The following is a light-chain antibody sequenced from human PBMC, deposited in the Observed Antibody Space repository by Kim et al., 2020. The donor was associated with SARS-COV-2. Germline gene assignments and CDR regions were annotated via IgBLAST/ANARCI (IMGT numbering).Light chain of an antibody. J-gene: IGLJ3*02. CDR1: SGSIASSD. Sequence: KKVPIACTRSSGSIASSDVQWYQQRPGSAPTTVIYEDNQRPAGVPDRFSGSIDSSSNSASLTISGLKTEDEADYYCQSYDSSNHWVFGGGTQLTVL. CDR2: EDN. CDR3: QSYDSSNHWV. V-gene: IGLV6-57*03.